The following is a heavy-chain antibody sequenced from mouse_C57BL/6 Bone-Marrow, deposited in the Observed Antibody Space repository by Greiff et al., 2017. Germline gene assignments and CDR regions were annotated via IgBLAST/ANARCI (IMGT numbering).Heavy chain of an antibody. CDR3: ARHRTTVVAPNWYFDV. J-gene: IGHJ1*03. D-gene: IGHD1-1*01. CDR1: GFTFSSYG. V-gene: IGHV5-6*01. Sequence: EVKVVESGGDLVKPGGSLKLSCAASGFTFSSYGMSWVRQTPDKRLEWVATISSGGSYTYYPDSVKGRFTISRDNAKNTLYLQMSSLKSEDTAMYYCARHRTTVVAPNWYFDVWGTGTTVTVSS. CDR2: ISSGGSYT.